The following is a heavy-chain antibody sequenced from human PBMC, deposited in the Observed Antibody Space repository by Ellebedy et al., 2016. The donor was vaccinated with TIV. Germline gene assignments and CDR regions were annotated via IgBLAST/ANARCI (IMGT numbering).Heavy chain of an antibody. V-gene: IGHV3-7*03. CDR1: GFTFSSYW. CDR3: ARDTPYTWSYGWYFDL. J-gene: IGHJ2*01. D-gene: IGHD1-7*01. Sequence: GESLKISCAVSGFTFSSYWMSWVRQAPGKGLEWVANIKQDGSEKNYVDSVKGRFTISRDNAKNSLYLQMNSLRAEDTAVYYCARDTPYTWSYGWYFDLWGRGTLVTVSS. CDR2: IKQDGSEK.